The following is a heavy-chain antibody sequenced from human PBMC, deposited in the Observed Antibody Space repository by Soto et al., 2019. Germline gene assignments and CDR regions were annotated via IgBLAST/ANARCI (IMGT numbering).Heavy chain of an antibody. CDR3: ARWGSPYCSSTSCHNQTWFGP. J-gene: IGHJ5*02. Sequence: PSETLSLTCTVSGGSISSGGYYWSWIRQHPGKGLEWFGYIYYSGSTYYNPSLKSRVTISVDTSKNQFSLKLSSVTAADTAVYYCARWGSPYCSSTSCHNQTWFGPWGQGTLVTVSS. CDR2: IYYSGST. D-gene: IGHD2-2*01. CDR1: GGSISSGGYY. V-gene: IGHV4-31*03.